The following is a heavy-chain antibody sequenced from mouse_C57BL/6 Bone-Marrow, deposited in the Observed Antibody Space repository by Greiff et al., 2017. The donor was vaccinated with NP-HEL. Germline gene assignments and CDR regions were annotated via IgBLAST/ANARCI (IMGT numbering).Heavy chain of an antibody. V-gene: IGHV1-22*01. D-gene: IGHD1-1*01. Sequence: EVQLQQSGPELVKPGASVKMSCKASGYTFTDYNMHWVKQSHGKSLEWIGYINPNNGGTSYNQKFKGKATLTVNQSSSTAYMELRSLTSEDSAVYYCARNHYYGSSLFAYWGQGTLVTVSA. CDR3: ARNHYYGSSLFAY. CDR1: GYTFTDYN. CDR2: INPNNGGT. J-gene: IGHJ3*01.